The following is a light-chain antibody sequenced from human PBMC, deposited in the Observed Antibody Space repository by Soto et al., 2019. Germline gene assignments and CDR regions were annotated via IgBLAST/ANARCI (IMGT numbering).Light chain of an antibody. Sequence: DIQMTQSPSTLSASVGDRVTITCRASQSISSWLAWYQQKPGKAPKLLIYKASTLKSGVPSRFSGSGSGTEFTLTISSLQPEDFATYYCQQVNSYPLTFGGGTKV. CDR3: QQVNSYPLT. CDR1: QSISSW. V-gene: IGKV1-5*03. CDR2: KAS. J-gene: IGKJ4*01.